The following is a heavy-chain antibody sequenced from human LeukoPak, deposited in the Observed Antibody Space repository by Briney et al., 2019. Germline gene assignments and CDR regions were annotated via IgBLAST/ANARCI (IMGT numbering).Heavy chain of an antibody. V-gene: IGHV4-59*08. CDR3: ARGHSSGWYYLDY. J-gene: IGHJ4*02. D-gene: IGHD6-19*01. CDR1: GGSISSYY. Sequence: SETLSVTCTVSGGSISSYYWSWIRQPPGKGLEWIGYIYYSGSTNYNPSLKSRVTISVDTSKNQFSLKLSSVTAADTAVYYCARGHSSGWYYLDYWGQGTLVTVSS. CDR2: IYYSGST.